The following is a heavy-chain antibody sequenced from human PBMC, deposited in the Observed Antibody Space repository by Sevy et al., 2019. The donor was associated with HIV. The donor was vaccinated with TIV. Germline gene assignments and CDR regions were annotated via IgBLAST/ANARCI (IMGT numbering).Heavy chain of an antibody. CDR3: ARGPEWELTSVLSH. V-gene: IGHV3-30-3*01. CDR2: ISSNGDNA. CDR1: GFTFRTYA. D-gene: IGHD1-26*01. J-gene: IGHJ4*02. Sequence: GGSLRLSCAASGFTFRTYALHWVRQAPGRGLEWLALISSNGDNAFYANSVRGRLTVSRDNSMNTLSLQMSSLTAEDTAVYYCARGPEWELTSVLSHWGQGTLVTVSS.